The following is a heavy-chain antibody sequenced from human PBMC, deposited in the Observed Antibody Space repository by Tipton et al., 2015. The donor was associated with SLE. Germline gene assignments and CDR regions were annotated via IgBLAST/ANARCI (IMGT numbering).Heavy chain of an antibody. CDR1: GFTFSNYW. D-gene: IGHD3-10*01. CDR2: INTDGIST. J-gene: IGHJ4*02. CDR3: ARFTRTPFGSIDS. V-gene: IGHV3-74*01. Sequence: SLRLSCAASGFTFSNYWMHWVRQAPGKGLVWVSRINTDGISTNYADSVKGRFTISRDNAKYTLYLQMNSLRVEDTSVYYCARFTRTPFGSIDSWGQGTLVPVSS.